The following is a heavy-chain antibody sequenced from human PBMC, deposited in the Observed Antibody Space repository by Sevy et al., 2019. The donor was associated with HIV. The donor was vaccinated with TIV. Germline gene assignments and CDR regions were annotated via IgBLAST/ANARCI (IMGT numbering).Heavy chain of an antibody. V-gene: IGHV4-4*07. CDR2: IHTSGST. D-gene: IGHD5-12*01. CDR1: GGPMSSEY. Sequence: SQTLSLTCTVSGGPMSSEYWTWIRQSAGRGLEWMGLIHTSGSTEYHPSLKGRIAFSVETSKNQFSLNLRSVTAADTAVYYCARGGHTARTQSFDFWGQGKVVTVSS. J-gene: IGHJ4*02. CDR3: ARGGHTARTQSFDF.